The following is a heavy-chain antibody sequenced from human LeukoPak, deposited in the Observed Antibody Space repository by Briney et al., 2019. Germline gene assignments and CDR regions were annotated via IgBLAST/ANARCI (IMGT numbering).Heavy chain of an antibody. V-gene: IGHV4-4*07. CDR2: IFTSGST. D-gene: IGHD1-26*01. CDR1: GDSISSYY. CDR3: ARDRDSGSSSNRYFFDF. Sequence: SETLSLTCTVSGDSISSYYWSWVRQPAGKGLEWIGRIFTSGSTNYNPSLKSRVTMSVDTSKNQFSLKLTSVTAADTAVYYCARDRDSGSSSNRYFFDFWGQRTLVTVSS. J-gene: IGHJ4*02.